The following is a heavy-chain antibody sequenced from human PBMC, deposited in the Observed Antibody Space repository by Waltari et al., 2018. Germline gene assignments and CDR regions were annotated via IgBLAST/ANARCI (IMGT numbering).Heavy chain of an antibody. CDR3: ERLYESSAYYKTYRDP. D-gene: IGHD3-22*01. CDR1: GYTFSNYG. CDR2: IRGKNRDT. V-gene: IGHV1-18*01. J-gene: IGHJ5*02. Sequence: QVQLVQSGAEVRKPGASVKVSCKASGYTFSNYGIAWVRQAPGQGLEWMCWIRGKNRDTKHAREFECRLTVTTNTSTNTSHMERRSLRSDDTAVYYCERLYESSAYYKTYRDPWGQGALVTVSS.